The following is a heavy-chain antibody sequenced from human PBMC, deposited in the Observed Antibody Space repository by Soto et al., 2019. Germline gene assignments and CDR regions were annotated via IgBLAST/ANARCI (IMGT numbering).Heavy chain of an antibody. CDR2: IIPISGTA. V-gene: IGHV1-69*01. D-gene: IGHD2-2*01. CDR3: ARSQDSSTSLEIDYYYYYGMDV. Sequence: QVQLVQSGAEVKKPGSSVKVSCKASGGTFSSYAISWVRQAPGQGLEWMGGIIPISGTANYAQKFQGIVTITADESTSTAYLELSSLRSEDTAVYSCARSQDSSTSLEIDYYYYYGMDVWGQGTTVTVSS. CDR1: GGTFSSYA. J-gene: IGHJ6*02.